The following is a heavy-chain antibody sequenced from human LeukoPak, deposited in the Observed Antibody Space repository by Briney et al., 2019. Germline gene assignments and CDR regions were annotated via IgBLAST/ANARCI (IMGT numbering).Heavy chain of an antibody. CDR3: ARDGEEYCTSASCYYFDY. J-gene: IGHJ4*02. V-gene: IGHV1-18*01. Sequence: GASVKVSCKASGYTFTTYGISWVRQAPGQGLEWMGWISANNGNTNYARKLQGRVTMTTDTSTSTAYMELRSLRSDDSAVYFCARDGEEYCTSASCYYFDYWGQGTLVTVSS. CDR1: GYTFTTYG. D-gene: IGHD2-2*01. CDR2: ISANNGNT.